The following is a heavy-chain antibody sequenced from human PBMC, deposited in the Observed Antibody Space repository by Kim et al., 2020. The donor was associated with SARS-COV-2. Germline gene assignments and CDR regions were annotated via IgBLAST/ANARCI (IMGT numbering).Heavy chain of an antibody. V-gene: IGHV4-59*13. Sequence: SETLSLTCTVSGGSISSYYWSWIQQPPGKGLEWIGYIYYSGSTNYNPSLKSRVTISVDTSKNQFSLKLSSVTAADTAVYYCARLNIQQQLVRGWFDPWGQGTLVTVSS. CDR3: ARLNIQQQLVRGWFDP. CDR2: IYYSGST. D-gene: IGHD6-13*01. J-gene: IGHJ5*02. CDR1: GGSISSYY.